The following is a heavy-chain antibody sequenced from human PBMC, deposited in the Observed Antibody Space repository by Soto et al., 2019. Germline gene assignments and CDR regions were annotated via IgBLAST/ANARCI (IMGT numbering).Heavy chain of an antibody. Sequence: QVQLQESGPGLVKPSGTLSLTCAVSGASISSGNWWSWVRQPPGKGLEWIGEISQSGTTSYNPSLKSRVTISVDKSKNQFSLQLSSVTAADTAVYYCARDNYGAWYSFDYWGPGTLVTVSS. D-gene: IGHD4-17*01. CDR3: ARDNYGAWYSFDY. V-gene: IGHV4-4*02. CDR2: ISQSGTT. J-gene: IGHJ4*02. CDR1: GASISSGNW.